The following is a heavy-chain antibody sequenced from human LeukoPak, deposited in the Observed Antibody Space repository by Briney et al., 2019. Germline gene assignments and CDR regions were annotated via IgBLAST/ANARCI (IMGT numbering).Heavy chain of an antibody. V-gene: IGHV4-4*02. CDR1: GGSISSSNW. Sequence: SGTLSLTCAVSGGSISSSNWWSWVRQPPGKGLEWIGEIYHSGSTNYNPSLKSRVTISVDKSKTQFSLKLSSVTAADTAVYYCASRYGSGSYYRNWFDPWGQGTLVTVSS. CDR2: IYHSGST. CDR3: ASRYGSGSYYRNWFDP. D-gene: IGHD3-10*01. J-gene: IGHJ5*02.